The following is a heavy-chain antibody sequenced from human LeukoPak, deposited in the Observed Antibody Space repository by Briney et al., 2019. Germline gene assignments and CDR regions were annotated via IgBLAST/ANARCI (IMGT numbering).Heavy chain of an antibody. V-gene: IGHV1-46*01. Sequence: ASVKVSCKASGYTFTNYYMHWVRQAPGQGLEWMVIINPSGGSTSYAQKFQGRVSMTRDTSTSTVYMELSSLRSEDTAVYYCAAGIAAAGTADYYGMDVWGQGTTVTVSS. J-gene: IGHJ6*02. D-gene: IGHD6-13*01. CDR3: AAGIAAAGTADYYGMDV. CDR1: GYTFTNYY. CDR2: INPSGGST.